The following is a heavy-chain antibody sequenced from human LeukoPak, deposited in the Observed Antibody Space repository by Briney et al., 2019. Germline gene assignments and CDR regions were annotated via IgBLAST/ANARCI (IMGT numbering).Heavy chain of an antibody. Sequence: ASVKVSCKVSGYTFTDYYMHWVQQAPGKGLEWMGLVDPEDGETIHAEKFQGRVTITADTSTDTAYMELSSLRSEDTAVYYCATIQGSGSYEELDYWGQGTLVTVSS. D-gene: IGHD3-10*01. CDR1: GYTFTDYY. CDR3: ATIQGSGSYEELDY. CDR2: VDPEDGET. V-gene: IGHV1-69-2*01. J-gene: IGHJ4*02.